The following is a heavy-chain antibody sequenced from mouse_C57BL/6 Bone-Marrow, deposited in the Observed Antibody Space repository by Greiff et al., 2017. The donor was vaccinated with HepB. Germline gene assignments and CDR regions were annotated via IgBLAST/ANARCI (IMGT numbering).Heavy chain of an antibody. CDR3: ARARDSSGHAWFAY. CDR1: GFTFSDYG. V-gene: IGHV5-17*01. J-gene: IGHJ3*01. D-gene: IGHD3-2*02. Sequence: EVQRVESGGGLVKPGGSLKLSCAASGFTFSDYGMHWVRQAPEKGLEWVAYISSGSSTIYYADTVKGRFTISRDNAKNTLFLQMTSLRSEDTAMYYCARARDSSGHAWFAYWGQGTLVTVSA. CDR2: ISSGSSTI.